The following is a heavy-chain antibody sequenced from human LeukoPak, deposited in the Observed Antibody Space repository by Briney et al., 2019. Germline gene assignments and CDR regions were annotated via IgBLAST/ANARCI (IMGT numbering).Heavy chain of an antibody. J-gene: IGHJ4*02. D-gene: IGHD6-19*01. CDR2: ISGSGGST. CDR1: GFTFSSYA. CDR3: AKGPLGWNYFDY. V-gene: IGHV3-23*01. Sequence: GGSLRLSCSASGFTFSSYAMHWVRQAPGKGLEWVSAISGSGGSTYYADSVKGRFTISRDNSKNTLYLQMNSLRAEDTAVYYCAKGPLGWNYFDYWGQGTLVTVSS.